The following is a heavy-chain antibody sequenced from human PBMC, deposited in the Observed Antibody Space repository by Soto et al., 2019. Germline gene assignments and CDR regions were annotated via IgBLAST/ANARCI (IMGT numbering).Heavy chain of an antibody. D-gene: IGHD3-3*01. J-gene: IGHJ5*02. CDR1: GGSISSYY. V-gene: IGHV4-59*01. Sequence: SETLSLTCTVSGGSISSYYWSWIRQPPGKGLEWIGYIYYSGSTNYNPSLKSRVTISVDTSKNQFSLKLSSVTAADTAVYYCARDRRSGDFWSGGWWFDPWGQGTLVTVSS. CDR3: ARDRRSGDFWSGGWWFDP. CDR2: IYYSGST.